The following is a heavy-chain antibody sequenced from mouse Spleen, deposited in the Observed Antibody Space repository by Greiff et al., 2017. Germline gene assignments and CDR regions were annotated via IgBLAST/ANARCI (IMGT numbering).Heavy chain of an antibody. CDR2: IYPGDGDT. D-gene: IGHD1-2*01. J-gene: IGHJ1*01. CDR3: ARWGITTATRYFDG. V-gene: IGHV1-80*01. Sequence: QVQLKQSGAELVRPGSSVKISCKASGYAFSSYWMKWVKQRPGQGLEWIGQIYPGDGDTNYNGKFKGTATLTADKSSSTAYMQLSSLTSEDSAVYFCARWGITTATRYFDGWGAGTTVTVSS. CDR1: GYAFSSYW.